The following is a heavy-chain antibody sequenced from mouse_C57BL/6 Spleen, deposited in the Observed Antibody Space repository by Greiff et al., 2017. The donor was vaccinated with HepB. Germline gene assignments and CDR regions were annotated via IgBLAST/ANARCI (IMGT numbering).Heavy chain of an antibody. J-gene: IGHJ3*01. CDR3: AREGGLRRFAY. Sequence: EVQRVESGGDLVKPGGSLKLSCAASGFTFSSYGMSWVRQTPDKRLEWVATISSGGSYTFYPDSVKGRFTIARDNAKNTLYLQMSSLKSEDTAMYYCAREGGLRRFAYWGQGTLVTVSA. CDR1: GFTFSSYG. D-gene: IGHD2-4*01. V-gene: IGHV5-6*01. CDR2: ISSGGSYT.